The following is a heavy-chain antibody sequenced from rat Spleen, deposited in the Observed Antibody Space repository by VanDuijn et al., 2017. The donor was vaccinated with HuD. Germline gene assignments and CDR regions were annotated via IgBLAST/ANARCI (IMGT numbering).Heavy chain of an antibody. CDR2: ITYDGSNT. V-gene: IGHV5-7*01. CDR1: GFTFSDYN. D-gene: IGHD1-4*01. CDR3: SPLPGHNLDY. J-gene: IGHJ2*01. Sequence: EVQLVESGGGLVQPGRSLRLSCAASGFTFSDYNMAWVRQAPRKGLEWVAIITYDGSNTYYPDSVKGRFSISRENAKSTTYLHMNSLRSEDTATYYCSPLPGHNLDYWGQGVMVTASS.